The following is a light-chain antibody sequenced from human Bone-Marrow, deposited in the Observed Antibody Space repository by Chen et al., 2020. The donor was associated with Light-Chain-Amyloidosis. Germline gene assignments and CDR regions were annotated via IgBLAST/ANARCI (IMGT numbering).Light chain of an antibody. CDR1: NIGSTS. Sequence: SYVLTQPSSVSVAPGQTATIACGGNNIGSTSVHWYQQTPGQAPLLVVYDDSDRPSWIPERVAGYISGNTATLTISRVEAGDYADYYCQVWDRSSDRPMFGGGPKLPVL. CDR2: DDS. V-gene: IGLV3-21*02. CDR3: QVWDRSSDRPM. J-gene: IGLJ3*02.